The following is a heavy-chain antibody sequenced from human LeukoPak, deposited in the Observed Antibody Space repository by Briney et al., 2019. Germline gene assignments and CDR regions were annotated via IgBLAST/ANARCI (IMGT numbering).Heavy chain of an antibody. CDR1: GFTVSNSY. CDR2: IYNSGHT. V-gene: IGHV3-66*01. J-gene: IGHJ6*02. Sequence: GGSLRLSCAASGFTVSNSYMNWVRQAPGKGLERVSVIYNSGHTYYPDSVKGRFTISRDNSKNTLYLQMNSLRAEDTAVYYCARGPYYYGMDVWGQGTTVTVSS. CDR3: ARGPYYYGMDV.